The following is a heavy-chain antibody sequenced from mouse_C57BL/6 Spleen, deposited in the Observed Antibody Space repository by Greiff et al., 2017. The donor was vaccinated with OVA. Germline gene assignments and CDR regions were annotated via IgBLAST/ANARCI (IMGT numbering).Heavy chain of an antibody. Sequence: VQLQQSGAELVRPGASVKLSCKASGYTFTDYYINWVKQRPGQGLEWIARIYPGSGNTYYNEKFKGKATLTAEKSSSTAYMQLSSLTSEDSAVYFCARDNTTVVATPFAYWGQGTLVTVSA. D-gene: IGHD1-1*01. CDR3: ARDNTTVVATPFAY. J-gene: IGHJ3*01. CDR2: IYPGSGNT. CDR1: GYTFTDYY. V-gene: IGHV1-76*01.